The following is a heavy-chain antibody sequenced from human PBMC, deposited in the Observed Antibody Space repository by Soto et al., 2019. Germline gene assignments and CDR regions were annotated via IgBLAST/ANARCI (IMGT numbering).Heavy chain of an antibody. V-gene: IGHV3-49*03. CDR3: TRYRRFGELYYYYYGMDV. CDR1: GFTFGDYA. Sequence: GGSLRLSCTASGFTFGDYAMSWFRQAPGKGLEWVGFIRSKAYGGTTEYAASVKGRFTISRDDSKSIAHLQMNSLKTEDTAVYYCTRYRRFGELYYYYYGMDVWGQGTTVTVSS. J-gene: IGHJ6*02. CDR2: IRSKAYGGTT. D-gene: IGHD3-10*01.